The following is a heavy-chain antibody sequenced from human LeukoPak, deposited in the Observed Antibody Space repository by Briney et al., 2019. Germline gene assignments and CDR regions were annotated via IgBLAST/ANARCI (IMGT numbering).Heavy chain of an antibody. CDR3: ARDPLAAAGLEYFQH. CDR1: GYTFTSYG. Sequence: GASVKVSCKASGYTFTSYGISWVRQAPGQGLEWMGWISAYNGNTNYAQKLQGRVTMTTDTSTSTAYMELRSLRSDDTVVYYCARDPLAAAGLEYFQHWGQGTLVTVSS. CDR2: ISAYNGNT. V-gene: IGHV1-18*04. D-gene: IGHD6-13*01. J-gene: IGHJ1*01.